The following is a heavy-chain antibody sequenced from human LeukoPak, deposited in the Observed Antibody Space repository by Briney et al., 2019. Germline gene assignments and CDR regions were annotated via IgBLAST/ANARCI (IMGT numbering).Heavy chain of an antibody. CDR3: ASDLFEEYSLDY. J-gene: IGHJ4*02. Sequence: GGSLRLSCAAPGFTFSSYSMNWVRQAPGKGLEWVSSISSSSSIIYYADSVKGRFTISRDNAKNSLYLQMNSLRAEDTAVYYCASDLFEEYSLDYWGQGTLVTVSS. CDR2: ISSSSSII. V-gene: IGHV3-21*01. CDR1: GFTFSSYS. D-gene: IGHD5-18*01.